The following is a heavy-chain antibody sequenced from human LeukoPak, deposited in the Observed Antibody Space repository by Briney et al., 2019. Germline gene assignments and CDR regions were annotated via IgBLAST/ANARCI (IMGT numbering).Heavy chain of an antibody. CDR3: ASESDSSGWYVLDY. Sequence: SETLSLTCAVYGGSFSGYYWSWIRQPPGKGLEWIGYIYYSGSTNYNPSLKSRVTISVDTSKNQFSLKPSSVTAADTAVYYCASESDSSGWYVLDYWGQGTLVTVSS. D-gene: IGHD6-19*01. V-gene: IGHV4-59*08. CDR2: IYYSGST. CDR1: GGSFSGYY. J-gene: IGHJ4*02.